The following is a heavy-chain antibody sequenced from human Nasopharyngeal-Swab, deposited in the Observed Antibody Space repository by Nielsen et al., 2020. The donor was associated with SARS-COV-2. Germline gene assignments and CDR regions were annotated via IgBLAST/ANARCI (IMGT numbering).Heavy chain of an antibody. CDR1: GYTLTELS. CDR3: ATSAPYCSSTSCSYWFDP. D-gene: IGHD2-2*01. Sequence: ASVKVSCKVSGYTLTELSMHWVRPAPGKGLEWMGCFDPEDGETIYAQKFQGRVTMTEDTSTDTAYMELSSLRSEDTAVYYCATSAPYCSSTSCSYWFDPWGQGTLVTVSS. CDR2: FDPEDGET. V-gene: IGHV1-24*01. J-gene: IGHJ5*02.